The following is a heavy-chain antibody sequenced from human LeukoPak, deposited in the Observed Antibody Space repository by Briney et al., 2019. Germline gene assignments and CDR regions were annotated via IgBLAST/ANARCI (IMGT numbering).Heavy chain of an antibody. CDR3: AKAYSSSWSTSLYFDY. CDR1: GFTFSSYG. Sequence: GGSLRLSCAASGFTFSSYGMHWVRQAPGKGLEWVAVISYDGSNKGYADSVKGRFTISRDNSKNTLYLQMNSLRAEDTAVYYCAKAYSSSWSTSLYFDYWGQGTLVTVSS. D-gene: IGHD6-13*01. J-gene: IGHJ4*02. V-gene: IGHV3-30*18. CDR2: ISYDGSNK.